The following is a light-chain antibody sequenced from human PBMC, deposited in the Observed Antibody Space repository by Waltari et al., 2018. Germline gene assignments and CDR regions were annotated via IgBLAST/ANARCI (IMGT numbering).Light chain of an antibody. Sequence: EIVLTQSPATLSLSPWEGATLSCRASQSVSSYLAWYQHKPGQAPRLLIYDASNRATGIPARFSGSGSGTDFTLTISSLEPEDFAVYYCQQRSNWPRTFGQGTKVEFK. CDR2: DAS. CDR3: QQRSNWPRT. CDR1: QSVSSY. J-gene: IGKJ1*01. V-gene: IGKV3-11*01.